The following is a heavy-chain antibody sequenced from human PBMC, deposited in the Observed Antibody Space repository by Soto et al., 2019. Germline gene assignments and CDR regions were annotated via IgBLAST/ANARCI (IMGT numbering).Heavy chain of an antibody. Sequence: QGQLVQSGGEVKKPGASVKVSCRASGYTFTTYGMSWVRQAPGQGLEWLGWISTYNGDTNYAQKVQGRVTLTTDTYKRTASMELRSLGYDDTAVYYCARGEDYGDYGSAFDIWGQGTLVTVSS. CDR1: GYTFTTYG. V-gene: IGHV1-18*04. CDR3: ARGEDYGDYGSAFDI. J-gene: IGHJ3*02. CDR2: ISTYNGDT. D-gene: IGHD4-17*01.